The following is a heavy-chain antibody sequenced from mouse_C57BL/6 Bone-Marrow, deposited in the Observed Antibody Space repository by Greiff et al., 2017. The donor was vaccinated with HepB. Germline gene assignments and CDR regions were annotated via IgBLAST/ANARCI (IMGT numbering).Heavy chain of an antibody. CDR2: ISDGGSYT. Sequence: EVKLVESGGGLVKPGGSLKLSCAASGFTFSSYAMSWVRQTPEKRLEWVATISDGGSYTYYPDNVKGRFTISRDNAKNNLYLQMSHLKSEDTAMYSCARRYIYYDYDDWFAYWGQGTLVTVSA. CDR1: GFTFSSYA. J-gene: IGHJ3*01. CDR3: ARRYIYYDYDDWFAY. D-gene: IGHD2-4*01. V-gene: IGHV5-4*03.